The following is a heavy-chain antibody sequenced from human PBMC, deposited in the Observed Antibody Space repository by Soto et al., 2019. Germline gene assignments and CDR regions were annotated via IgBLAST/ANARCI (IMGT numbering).Heavy chain of an antibody. D-gene: IGHD3-3*01. Sequence: SETLSLTCTVSGGSISSHYWSWIRQPPGKGLEWIGDISYSGSTNYNPSLKSRVTISLDTSKNQFSLKLNSVTAADTAVYYCAIYYDFWSGLNWFDPWGQGTLVTVSS. V-gene: IGHV4-59*11. J-gene: IGHJ5*02. CDR3: AIYYDFWSGLNWFDP. CDR2: ISYSGST. CDR1: GGSISSHY.